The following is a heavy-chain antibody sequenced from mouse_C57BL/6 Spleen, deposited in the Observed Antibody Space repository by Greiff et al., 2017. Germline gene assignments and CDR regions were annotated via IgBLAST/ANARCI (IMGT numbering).Heavy chain of an antibody. CDR1: GFTFSDYG. CDR2: ISSGSSTI. D-gene: IGHD1-1*01. V-gene: IGHV5-17*01. CDR3: ARCYYYGSSYKAWFAY. Sequence: EVQRVESGGGLVKPGGSLKLSCAASGFTFSDYGMHWVRQAPEKGLEWVAYISSGSSTIYSADTVQGRFTISRDNAKNTLFLQMTSLRSEDTAMYYCARCYYYGSSYKAWFAYWGQGTLVTVSA. J-gene: IGHJ3*01.